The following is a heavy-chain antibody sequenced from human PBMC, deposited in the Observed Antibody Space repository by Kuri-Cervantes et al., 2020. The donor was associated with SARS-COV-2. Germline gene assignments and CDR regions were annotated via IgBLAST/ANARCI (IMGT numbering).Heavy chain of an antibody. Sequence: SVKVSCKASGYTFTSYDINWVRQAPGQGLEWMGGIIPIFGIANYAQKFQGRVTITADKSTSTAYMELSSLRSEDAAVYYCATETGYCSGGSCYPFDYWGQGTLVTVSS. J-gene: IGHJ4*02. D-gene: IGHD2-15*01. CDR3: ATETGYCSGGSCYPFDY. CDR1: GYTFTSYD. V-gene: IGHV1-69*10. CDR2: IIPIFGIA.